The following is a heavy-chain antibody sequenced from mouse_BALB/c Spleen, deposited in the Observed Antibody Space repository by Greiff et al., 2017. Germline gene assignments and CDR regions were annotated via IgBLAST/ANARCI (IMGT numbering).Heavy chain of an antibody. CDR3: ARSHYYGSSYWYFDV. CDR1: GFTFSSYT. V-gene: IGHV5-9*03. CDR2: ISSGGGNT. D-gene: IGHD1-1*01. J-gene: IGHJ1*01. Sequence: EVKLVESGGGLVKPGGSLKLSCAASGFTFSSYTMSWVRQTPEKRLEWVATISSGGGNTYYPDSVKGRFTISRDNAKNNLYLQMSSLRSEDTALYYCARSHYYGSSYWYFDVWGAGTTVTVSS.